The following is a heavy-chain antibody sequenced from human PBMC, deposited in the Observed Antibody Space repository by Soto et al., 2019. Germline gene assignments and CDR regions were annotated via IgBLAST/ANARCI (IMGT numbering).Heavy chain of an antibody. CDR2: IAHHGLKE. Sequence: GGSLRLSCVASGFTFRDYGMHWVRQAPGKGLEWVAGIAHHGLKEHYADSVKGRFIISRDNSKKTVYLQLNSLRGDDTAVYYCAKDWVGGSNKYYFEYWGQGTLVTVSS. CDR1: GFTFRDYG. J-gene: IGHJ4*02. D-gene: IGHD1-26*01. V-gene: IGHV3-30*18. CDR3: AKDWVGGSNKYYFEY.